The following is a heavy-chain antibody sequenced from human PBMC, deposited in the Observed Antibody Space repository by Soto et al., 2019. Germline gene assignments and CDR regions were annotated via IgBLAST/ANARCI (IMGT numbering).Heavy chain of an antibody. Sequence: SVKVSCKASGYTFPSYDINWVRQATGQGLEWMGWMNPNSGNTGYAQKFQGRVTMTRNTSISTAYMELSSLRSEDTAVYYCARLLWSHSNWFDPWGQGTLVTVSS. CDR2: MNPNSGNT. CDR1: GYTFPSYD. J-gene: IGHJ5*02. V-gene: IGHV1-8*01. CDR3: ARLLWSHSNWFDP. D-gene: IGHD3-10*01.